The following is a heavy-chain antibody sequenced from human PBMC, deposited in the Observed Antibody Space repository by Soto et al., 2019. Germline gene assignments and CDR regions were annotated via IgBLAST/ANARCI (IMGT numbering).Heavy chain of an antibody. CDR1: GFTFSSYG. Sequence: GSLRLSCAASGFTFSSYGMHWVRQAPGKGLEWVAVMSYDGSIKYYADSVKGRFTISRDNSKNTLYLQLNSLRAEDTAVYYCAKDRPDNTVTHPYYYYYYGMDVWGQGTTVTVSS. V-gene: IGHV3-30*18. J-gene: IGHJ6*02. D-gene: IGHD4-17*01. CDR2: MSYDGSIK. CDR3: AKDRPDNTVTHPYYYYYYGMDV.